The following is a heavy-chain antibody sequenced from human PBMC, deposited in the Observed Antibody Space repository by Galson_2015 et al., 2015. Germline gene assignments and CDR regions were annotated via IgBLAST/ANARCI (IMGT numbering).Heavy chain of an antibody. V-gene: IGHV3-53*01. CDR3: ARDLVTEGYCSSTSCYWYYYYGMDV. CDR1: GFTVSSNY. J-gene: IGHJ6*02. D-gene: IGHD2-2*01. Sequence: SLRLSCAASGFTVSSNYMSWVRQAPGKGLEWVSVIYSGGSTYYADSVKGRFTISRDNSKNTLYLQMNSLRAEDTAVYYCARDLVTEGYCSSTSCYWYYYYGMDVWGQGTTVTVSS. CDR2: IYSGGST.